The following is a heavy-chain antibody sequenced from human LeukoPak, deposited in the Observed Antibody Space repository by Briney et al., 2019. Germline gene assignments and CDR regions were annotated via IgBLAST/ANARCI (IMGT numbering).Heavy chain of an antibody. D-gene: IGHD3-22*01. CDR3: ARLTYYYDSSGQNWFDP. V-gene: IGHV1-18*01. J-gene: IGHJ5*02. Sequence: WASVKVSCKASGYTFTSYGISWVRQAPGQGLEWMGWISAYNGNTNYSQKFQGRVTITRDTSASTAYMELSSLRSEDTAVYYCARLTYYYDSSGQNWFDPWGQGTLVTVSS. CDR2: ISAYNGNT. CDR1: GYTFTSYG.